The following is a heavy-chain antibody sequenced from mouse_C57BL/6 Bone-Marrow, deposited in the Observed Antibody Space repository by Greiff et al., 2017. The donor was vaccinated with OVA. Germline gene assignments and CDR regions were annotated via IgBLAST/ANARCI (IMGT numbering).Heavy chain of an antibody. CDR2: IYPGNSDT. CDR3: TRCWGYYAMDY. V-gene: IGHV1-5*01. D-gene: IGHD4-1*01. CDR1: GYTFTSYW. J-gene: IGHJ4*01. Sequence: EVQLQQSGTVLARPGASVKMSCKTSGYTFTSYWMHWVKQRPGQGLEWIGAIYPGNSDTSYNQKFKGKAILTADKSSSTAYMELRSLTSEDSAVYYCTRCWGYYAMDYWGQGTSVTVSS.